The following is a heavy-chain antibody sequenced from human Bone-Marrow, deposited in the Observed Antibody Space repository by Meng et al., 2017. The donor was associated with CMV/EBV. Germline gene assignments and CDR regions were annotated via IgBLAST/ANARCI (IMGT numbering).Heavy chain of an antibody. J-gene: IGHJ4*02. CDR1: GGSTSSYC. V-gene: IGHV4-59*01. CDR2: VYYSGST. D-gene: IGHD1-7*01. Sequence: GSLRRSCTVSGGSTSSYCWSWIRQPPGKGLDWIGNVYYSGSTNYNPSLKSRVTISVDTSKNQFSLKLNSVTAADAAVYYCASYNWNYFFDYWGQGSLVTVSS. CDR3: ASYNWNYFFDY.